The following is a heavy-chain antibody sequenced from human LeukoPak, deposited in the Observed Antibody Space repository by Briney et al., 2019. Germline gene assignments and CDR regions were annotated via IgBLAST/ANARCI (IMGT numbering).Heavy chain of an antibody. CDR1: GGSICSYY. J-gene: IGHJ2*01. D-gene: IGHD6-19*01. Sequence: SETLSLTCTVSGGSICSYYWSWIRKPPGKGLEWIGYIYYSGSTNYNPSLKSRVTISVDTSKNQFSLKLSSVTAADTAVYYCARSIAVAQLGWYFDLWGRGTLVTVSS. V-gene: IGHV4-59*08. CDR2: IYYSGST. CDR3: ARSIAVAQLGWYFDL.